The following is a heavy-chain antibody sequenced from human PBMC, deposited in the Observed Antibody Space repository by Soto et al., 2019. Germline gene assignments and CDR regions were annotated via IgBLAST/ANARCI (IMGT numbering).Heavy chain of an antibody. CDR2: IIPIFGTA. J-gene: IGHJ6*02. CDR1: GGTFSSYA. Sequence: SVKVSCKASGGTFSSYAISWVRQAPGQGLEWMGGIIPIFGTANYAQKFQGRVTITADESTSTAYMELSSLRSEATAVYYCAARGIYVFWSGYYPPRHYSYYGMDVRGQGTTVTVSS. V-gene: IGHV1-69*13. CDR3: AARGIYVFWSGYYPPRHYSYYGMDV. D-gene: IGHD3-3*01.